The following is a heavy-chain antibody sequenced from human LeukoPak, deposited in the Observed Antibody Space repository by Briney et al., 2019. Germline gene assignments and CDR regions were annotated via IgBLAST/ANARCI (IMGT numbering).Heavy chain of an antibody. CDR2: ISSDSRYI. D-gene: IGHD4/OR15-4a*01. CDR1: GFTFSAYT. V-gene: IGHV3-21*01. J-gene: IGHJ3*02. CDR3: ARGPNGAFDI. Sequence: GGSLRLSCAPSGFTFSAYTMNWVRQAPGEGLDWVSSISSDSRYILYADSLKGRFTISRDNAKNSLYLQMNSLRAEDTALYYCARGPNGAFDIWGQGTMVTVSS.